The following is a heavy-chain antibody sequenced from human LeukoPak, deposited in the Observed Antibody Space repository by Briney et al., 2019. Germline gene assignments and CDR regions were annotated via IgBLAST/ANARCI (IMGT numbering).Heavy chain of an antibody. CDR2: IKSETDGGTI. J-gene: IGHJ4*02. Sequence: PGGSLRLSCAASEFSLSNAWMSWVRQAPGKGLEWVGRIKSETDGGTIDYAAPVKGRFTISRDVSKNTLSLQMNSLTTEDTAVYYCTTDITTDYWGQGTLVTVSS. CDR1: EFSLSNAW. CDR3: TTDITTDY. D-gene: IGHD3-22*01. V-gene: IGHV3-15*01.